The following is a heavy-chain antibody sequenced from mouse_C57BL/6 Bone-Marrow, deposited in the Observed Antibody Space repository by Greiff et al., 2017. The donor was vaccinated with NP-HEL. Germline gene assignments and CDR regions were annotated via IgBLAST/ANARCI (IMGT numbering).Heavy chain of an antibody. CDR2: ISNGGGST. J-gene: IGHJ4*01. Sequence: EVQVVESGGGLVQPGGSLKLSCAASGFTFSDYYMYWVRQTPEKRLEWVAYISNGGGSTYYPDTVKGRLTISRDNAQHTLYLQMSRLKSDDTAMYYCARLLYDGYSLYAMDYWGQGTSVTVSS. CDR3: ARLLYDGYSLYAMDY. V-gene: IGHV5-12*01. CDR1: GFTFSDYY. D-gene: IGHD2-3*01.